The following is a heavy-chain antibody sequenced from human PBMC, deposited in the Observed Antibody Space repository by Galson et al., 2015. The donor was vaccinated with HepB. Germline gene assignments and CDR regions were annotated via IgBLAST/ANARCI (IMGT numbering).Heavy chain of an antibody. CDR2: ISASGGTT. Sequence: SLRLSCAASGFTFSSYAMGWVRQAPGKGLEWVSAISASGGTTYYADSVKGRFTISRDNSKSTLFLQMTSLRAEDTAVHYCAKGAHGDYDYWGQGTLATVSS. D-gene: IGHD4-17*01. CDR3: AKGAHGDYDY. V-gene: IGHV3-23*01. CDR1: GFTFSSYA. J-gene: IGHJ4*02.